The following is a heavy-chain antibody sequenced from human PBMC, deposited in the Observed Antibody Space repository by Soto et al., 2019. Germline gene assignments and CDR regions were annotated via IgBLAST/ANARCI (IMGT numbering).Heavy chain of an antibody. CDR3: ARQGGEYNTMSDY. Sequence: PGESLKISCKGSGYSFTSYWISWVRQMPGKGLEWMGRIDPSDSYTNYSPSFQGHVTISADKSISTAYLQWSSLKASDTAMYYCARQGGEYNTMSDYWGQGTLVTVS. V-gene: IGHV5-10-1*01. J-gene: IGHJ4*02. D-gene: IGHD3-10*01. CDR2: IDPSDSYT. CDR1: GYSFTSYW.